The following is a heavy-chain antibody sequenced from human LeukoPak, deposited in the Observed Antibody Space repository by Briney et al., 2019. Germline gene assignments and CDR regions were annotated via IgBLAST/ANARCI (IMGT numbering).Heavy chain of an antibody. CDR3: ARAPMYDSRGNSLPFYHYYYMDV. D-gene: IGHD3-22*01. CDR2: ISGSGRTV. Sequence: GGSLRRSCAASGFTFSDYYMTWIRQAPGKGLEWISYISGSGRTVYYADSVQGRFTISRDNAKNSLYLQMSGLRADDTAVFYCARAPMYDSRGNSLPFYHYYYMDVWGKGTTVTVSS. V-gene: IGHV3-11*01. CDR1: GFTFSDYY. J-gene: IGHJ6*03.